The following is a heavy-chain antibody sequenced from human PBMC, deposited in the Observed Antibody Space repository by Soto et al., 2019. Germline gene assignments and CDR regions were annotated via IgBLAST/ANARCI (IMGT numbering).Heavy chain of an antibody. CDR2: IYYGGST. V-gene: IGHV4-59*07. J-gene: IGHJ6*02. Sequence: QVQLQESGPALVRPSDSLSLMCSVSGVPITTFYWSWIRQAPGKGLEYIGYIYYGGSTHYNPALKSRVTISVDTANNEFSLKFRSVTPADTAAYYCARGQLLHYQYGLDVWGQGTTVIV. CDR1: GVPITTFY. CDR3: ARGQLLHYQYGLDV. D-gene: IGHD3-10*01.